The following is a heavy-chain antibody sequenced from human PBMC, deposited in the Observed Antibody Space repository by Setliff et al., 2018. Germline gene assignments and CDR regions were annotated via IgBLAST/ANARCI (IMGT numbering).Heavy chain of an antibody. D-gene: IGHD2-21*01. Sequence: ASVKVSCKSSGYTFTTYAMHWLRRAPGQRLEWMGWIIPDNGKTEYSEEFQDRVTFTTDTSATTAYMDLRSLRSDDMAVYYCARGYCDGIGCPAPLYYFDSWGQGTLVTVSS. J-gene: IGHJ4*02. V-gene: IGHV1-3*03. CDR3: ARGYCDGIGCPAPLYYFDS. CDR2: IIPDNGKT. CDR1: GYTFTTYA.